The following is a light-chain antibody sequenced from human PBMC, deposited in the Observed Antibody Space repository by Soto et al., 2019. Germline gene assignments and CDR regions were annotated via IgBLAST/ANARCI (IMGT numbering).Light chain of an antibody. CDR2: TAS. J-gene: IGKJ4*01. Sequence: DLQMTQSPSALSASLGDRVTITCRASQGVSNYLAWYQQKPGKVPKLLIYTASTLQSGVPSRFSGSGSGTDFTLTISSLQPEDVATYYCQNYDNAPLTFGGGTKVDIK. V-gene: IGKV1-27*01. CDR1: QGVSNY. CDR3: QNYDNAPLT.